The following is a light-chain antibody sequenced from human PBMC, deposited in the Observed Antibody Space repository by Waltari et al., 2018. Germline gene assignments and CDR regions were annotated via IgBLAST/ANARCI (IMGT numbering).Light chain of an antibody. CDR1: HRFNWY. CDR2: DAS. CDR3: QQRRNWPLT. V-gene: IGKV3-11*01. Sequence: EIVLTQSPATLSLSPGERATLPYRASHRFNWYLDWYQQRPGQAPRLLIYDASNRATGIPARFSGSGSETDFTLTISSLQPEDSAVYYCQQRRNWPLTFGGGTKVEIK. J-gene: IGKJ4*01.